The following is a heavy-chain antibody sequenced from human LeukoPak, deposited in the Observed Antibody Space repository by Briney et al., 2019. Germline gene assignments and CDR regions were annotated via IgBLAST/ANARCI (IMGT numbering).Heavy chain of an antibody. CDR3: AELGITMIGGV. CDR1: GFTFSSYE. D-gene: IGHD3-10*02. V-gene: IGHV3-48*03. Sequence: PGGSLRLSCAASGFTFSSYEVNWVRQAPGKGLEWVSYISSSGSTIYYADSVKGRFTISRDNAKNSLCLQMNSLRAEDTAVYYCAELGITMIGGVWGKGTTVTISS. J-gene: IGHJ6*04. CDR2: ISSSGSTI.